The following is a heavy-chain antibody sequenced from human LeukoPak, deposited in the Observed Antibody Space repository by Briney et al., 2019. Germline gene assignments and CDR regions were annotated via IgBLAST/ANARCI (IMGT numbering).Heavy chain of an antibody. V-gene: IGHV1-2*02. Sequence: ASVKVSCKASGYTFTGYYMHWVRQAPGQGLEWMGWINPNSGGTNCAQKFQGRVTMTRDMSTSTVYMELSSLRSDDTAVYYCARTTVTGGFFDFWGQGTLVTVSS. CDR2: INPNSGGT. CDR1: GYTFTGYY. D-gene: IGHD4-17*01. J-gene: IGHJ4*02. CDR3: ARTTVTGGFFDF.